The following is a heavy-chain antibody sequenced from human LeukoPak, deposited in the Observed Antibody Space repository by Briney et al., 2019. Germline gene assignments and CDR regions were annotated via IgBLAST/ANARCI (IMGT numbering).Heavy chain of an antibody. CDR1: GFTFSSYS. J-gene: IGHJ6*03. V-gene: IGHV3-48*04. CDR2: ISSSGSTI. CDR3: ARSQGRRYYYYYMDV. Sequence: GGSLRLSCAASGFTFSSYSMNWVRQAPGKGLEWVSYISSSGSTIYYADSVKGRFTISRDNAKNSLYLQMNSLRAEDTAVYYCARSQGRRYYYYYMDVWGKGTTVTISS.